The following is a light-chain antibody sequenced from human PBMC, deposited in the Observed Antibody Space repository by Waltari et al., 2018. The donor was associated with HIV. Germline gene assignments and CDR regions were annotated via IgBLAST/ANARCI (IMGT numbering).Light chain of an antibody. Sequence: QSTLTQPPSASGSPGQSVTISCTGTSSCIGGYNYVPWYQQHPGKAPKLIMTEVTKRPSGVPDRFSGSKSGNTASLTVSGLQADDEALYYCSSFAPTNKFYVLFGGGTTLTVL. CDR3: SSFAPTNKFYVL. CDR2: EVT. CDR1: SSCIGGYNY. J-gene: IGLJ2*01. V-gene: IGLV2-8*01.